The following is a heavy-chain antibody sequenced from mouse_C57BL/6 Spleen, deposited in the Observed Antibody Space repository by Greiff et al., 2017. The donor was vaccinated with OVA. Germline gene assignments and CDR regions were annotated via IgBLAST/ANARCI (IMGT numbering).Heavy chain of an antibody. D-gene: IGHD4-1*02. V-gene: IGHV7-3*01. CDR3: ASPNWDGAWFAY. J-gene: IGHJ3*01. CDR2: IRNKANGYTT. CDR1: GFTFTDYY. Sequence: EVKLVESGGGLVQPGGSLSLSCAASGFTFTDYYMSWVRQPPGKALEWLGFIRNKANGYTTEYSASVKGRFTISRDNSQSILYLQMNALRAEDSATYACASPNWDGAWFAYWGQGTLVTVSA.